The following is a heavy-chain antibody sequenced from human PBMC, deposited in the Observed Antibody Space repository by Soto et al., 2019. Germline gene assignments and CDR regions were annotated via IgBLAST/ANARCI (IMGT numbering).Heavy chain of an antibody. CDR1: GDSVSSNSAT. CDR2: TYYRSKWLN. CDR3: ARGWNHVDV. V-gene: IGHV6-1*01. D-gene: IGHD1-1*01. J-gene: IGHJ3*01. Sequence: PSQTLSLTCAISGDSVSSNSATWTWIRQSPSRGLECLGRTYYRSKWLNDYAVSVKSRIAINPDTSKNQFSLQLNSVTPDDTAVYYCARGWNHVDVWGQGTMVTVSS.